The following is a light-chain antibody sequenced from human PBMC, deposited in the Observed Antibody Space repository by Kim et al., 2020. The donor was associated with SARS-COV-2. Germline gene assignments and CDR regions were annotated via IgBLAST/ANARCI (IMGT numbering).Light chain of an antibody. V-gene: IGLV1-44*01. CDR2: RNN. CDR1: NSNIGSNP. J-gene: IGLJ2*01. CDR3: AAWDDSLNGVV. Sequence: GQRVTISCSGSNSNIGSNPVNWYQQLPGTAPKLLICRNNQRPSGVPDRISGSKSGTSASLAISGLQSEDEADYYCAAWDDSLNGVVFGGGTQLTVL.